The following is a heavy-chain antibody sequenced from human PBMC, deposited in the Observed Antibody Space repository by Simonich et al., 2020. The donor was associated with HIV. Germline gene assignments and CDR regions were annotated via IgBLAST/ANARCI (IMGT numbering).Heavy chain of an antibody. J-gene: IGHJ1*01. CDR2: INHSGST. CDR3: ARGYYYDSSGYYQPAEYFQH. V-gene: IGHV4-34*01. CDR1: GGSFSGYY. D-gene: IGHD3-22*01. Sequence: QVQLQQWGAGLLKPSETLSLTCAVYGGSFSGYYWSWIRQPPGKGLEWIGEINHSGSTNSNPSLKSRVTISVDTSKNQFSLKLSSVTAADTAVYYCARGYYYDSSGYYQPAEYFQHWGQGTLVTVSS.